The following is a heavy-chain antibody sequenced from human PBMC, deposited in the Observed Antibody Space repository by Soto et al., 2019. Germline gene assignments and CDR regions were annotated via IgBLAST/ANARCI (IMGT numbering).Heavy chain of an antibody. V-gene: IGHV4-59*01. J-gene: IGHJ4*02. D-gene: IGHD3-10*01. CDR3: ARDGYDGSGSPYPAY. CDR2: IYYLGST. Sequence: SETLSLTCSVSGGSMSEYFWSWIRQSPVNGLEWIGYIYYLGSTDYNPSLKSRVTISVDTSKRQFSLRLTSVTAADTAVYYCARDGYDGSGSPYPAYWGPGTQVTSPQ. CDR1: GGSMSEYF.